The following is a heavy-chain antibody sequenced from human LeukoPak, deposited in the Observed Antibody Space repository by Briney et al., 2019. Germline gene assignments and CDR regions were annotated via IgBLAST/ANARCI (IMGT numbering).Heavy chain of an antibody. Sequence: SETLSHTRKVSVGSISTYYWSWIRPPPGKGLEWIGYIHNSGSTNNNPTLKSRVIISVDTAKNQFALKLSSVTAADTAVYYCARGGSKVFDYWGQGSLVIVSS. J-gene: IGHJ4*02. D-gene: IGHD2-15*01. CDR1: VGSISTYY. V-gene: IGHV4-59*08. CDR3: ARGGSKVFDY. CDR2: IHNSGST.